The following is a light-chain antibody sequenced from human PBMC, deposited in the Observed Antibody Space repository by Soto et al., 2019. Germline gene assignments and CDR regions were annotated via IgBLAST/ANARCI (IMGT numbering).Light chain of an antibody. CDR3: QQYYTSSWT. Sequence: DIQMTQSPSTLSASVGDRVTITCRASQSISTWLAWYQQKPGKAPQVLIYQASSLQTGIPSRFSGSGSGTEFTLTISSLEPDDFATYYCQQYYTSSWTFGQGTKVEI. V-gene: IGKV1-5*03. J-gene: IGKJ1*01. CDR1: QSISTW. CDR2: QAS.